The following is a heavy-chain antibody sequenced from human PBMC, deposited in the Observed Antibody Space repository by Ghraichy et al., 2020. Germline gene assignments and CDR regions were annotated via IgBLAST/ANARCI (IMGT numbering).Heavy chain of an antibody. V-gene: IGHV1-8*01. J-gene: IGHJ4*02. CDR1: GYTFTSYD. D-gene: IGHD3-10*01. CDR2: MNPNSGNT. CDR3: ARGLVSSPCVLGVH. Sequence: ASVKVSCKASGYTFTSYDINWVRQATGQGLEWMGWMNPNSGNTDYAQKFQDRVTMTRNTSISTAYIDLSSLRSEDTAVYYCARGLVSSPCVLGVHCGQGTLVTVS.